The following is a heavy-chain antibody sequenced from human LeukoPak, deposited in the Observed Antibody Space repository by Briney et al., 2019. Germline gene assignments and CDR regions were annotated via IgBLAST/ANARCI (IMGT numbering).Heavy chain of an antibody. D-gene: IGHD3-9*01. CDR2: ISGSGGST. CDR1: GSTFSSYA. Sequence: PGGSLRLSCAASGSTFSSYAMSWVRQAPGKGLEWVSGISGSGGSTYYADSVKGRFTISRDNSKNTLYLQMNSLRAEDTAVYYCAKEILRYFDWLSPYNWYDPWGQGTLVTVSS. J-gene: IGHJ5*02. CDR3: AKEILRYFDWLSPYNWYDP. V-gene: IGHV3-23*01.